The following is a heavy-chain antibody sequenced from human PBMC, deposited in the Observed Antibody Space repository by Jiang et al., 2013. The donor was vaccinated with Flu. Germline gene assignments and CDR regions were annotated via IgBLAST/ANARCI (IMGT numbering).Heavy chain of an antibody. D-gene: IGHD3-22*01. CDR1: DYSSTNYY. J-gene: IGHJ3*01. V-gene: IGHV4-4*07. CDR2: MYSSGSK. CDR3: AITYYFDGSGYFSNDAFNV. Sequence: GPGLVKPSETLSLTCIVSDYSSTNYYWSWIRQPAGRGLEWIGRMYSSGSKSYNPSLESRVTMSIDKSKKQFSMRLTSVTAADTAVYYCAITYYFDGSGYFSNDAFNVWGQGTRVTVSS.